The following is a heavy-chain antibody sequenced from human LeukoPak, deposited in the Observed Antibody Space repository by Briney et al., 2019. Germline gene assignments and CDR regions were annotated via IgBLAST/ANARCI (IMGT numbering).Heavy chain of an antibody. Sequence: GSSLRLSCAASGFTFSNYGIHWVRQAPGKGLEWVALIWYDGSNKYYADSVKGRSTISRDNSKNTLYLQMNSLTAEDTAVYYCAKDKAPNMVRAIDYWGQGTLVTVSS. V-gene: IGHV3-33*06. CDR1: GFTFSNYG. D-gene: IGHD3-10*01. CDR2: IWYDGSNK. J-gene: IGHJ4*02. CDR3: AKDKAPNMVRAIDY.